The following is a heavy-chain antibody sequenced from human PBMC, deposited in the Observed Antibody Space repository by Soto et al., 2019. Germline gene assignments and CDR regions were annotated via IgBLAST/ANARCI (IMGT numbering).Heavy chain of an antibody. D-gene: IGHD3-22*01. CDR3: ARLITYYYDSSGYYPYYFDY. CDR1: GGSISSYY. V-gene: IGHV4-59*01. J-gene: IGHJ4*02. Sequence: QVQLQESGPGLVKPSETLSLTCTVSGGSISSYYWSWIRQPPGKGLEWIGYIYYSGSTNYNPSLKSRVTISVDTSKNQFSLKLSSVTAADTAVYYCARLITYYYDSSGYYPYYFDYWGQGTLVTVSS. CDR2: IYYSGST.